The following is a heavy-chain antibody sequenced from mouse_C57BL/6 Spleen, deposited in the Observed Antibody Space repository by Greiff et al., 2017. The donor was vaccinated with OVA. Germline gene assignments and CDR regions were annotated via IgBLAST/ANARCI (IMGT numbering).Heavy chain of an antibody. Sequence: ESGPELVKPGASVKLSCKASGYTFTSYDINWVKQRPGQGLEWIGWIYPRDGSTKYNEKFKGKATLTVDTSSSTAYMELHSLTSEDSAVYFCARPWEYDVAYFDVWGTGTTVTVSS. V-gene: IGHV1-85*01. J-gene: IGHJ1*03. CDR2: IYPRDGST. CDR3: ARPWEYDVAYFDV. D-gene: IGHD2-14*01. CDR1: GYTFTSYD.